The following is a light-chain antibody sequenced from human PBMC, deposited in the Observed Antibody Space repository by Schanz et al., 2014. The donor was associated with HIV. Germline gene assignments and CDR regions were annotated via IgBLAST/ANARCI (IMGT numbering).Light chain of an antibody. CDR2: DVT. Sequence: QSALTQPPSASGSPGQSITISCTGTNSDIGGFNFVSWYRQHPGKAPNLMIYDVTHRPSGISSRFSGSKSGNTASLTVTGLQAEDEADYYCQSYDSSLSGPHFGTGTKLTVL. CDR3: QSYDSSLSGPH. V-gene: IGLV2-14*01. CDR1: NSDIGGFNF. J-gene: IGLJ1*01.